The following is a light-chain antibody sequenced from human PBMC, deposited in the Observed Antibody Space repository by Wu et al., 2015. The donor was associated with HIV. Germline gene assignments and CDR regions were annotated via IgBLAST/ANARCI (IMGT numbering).Light chain of an antibody. J-gene: IGKJ5*01. Sequence: IELTQSPATLSFSPGERATLSCRASRSVSRCLAWYQQKPGQSPRLLIYDASNRATGTPARFSGTGSATDFTLTISSLEPEDFAVYYCQQCNNWPLTFGQGTRLEIK. CDR1: RSVSRC. CDR2: DAS. V-gene: IGKV3-11*01. CDR3: QQCNNWPLT.